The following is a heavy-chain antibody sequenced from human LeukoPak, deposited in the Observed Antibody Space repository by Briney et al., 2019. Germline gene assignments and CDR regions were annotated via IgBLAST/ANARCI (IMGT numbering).Heavy chain of an antibody. CDR1: GGSFSGYY. V-gene: IGHV4-34*01. J-gene: IGHJ6*03. CDR3: ARGEGVLYGDQPLLYYYYMDV. CDR2: INHSGST. Sequence: SETLSLTCAVYGGSFSGYYWSWIRQPPGKGLEWIGEINHSGSTNYNPSLKSRVTISVDTSKNQFSLKLSSVTAADTAVYYCARGEGVLYGDQPLLYYYYMDVWGKGTTVTVSS. D-gene: IGHD4-17*01.